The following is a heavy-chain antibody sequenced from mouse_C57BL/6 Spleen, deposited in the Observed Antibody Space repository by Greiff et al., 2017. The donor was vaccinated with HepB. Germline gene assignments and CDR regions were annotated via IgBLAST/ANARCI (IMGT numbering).Heavy chain of an antibody. CDR3: ASHRGYAMDY. V-gene: IGHV2-6*01. CDR1: GFSLTSYG. Sequence: VNVVESGPGLVAPSQSLSITCTVSGFSLTSYGVDWVRRSPGKGLEWLGVIWGVGSTNYNSALKSRLSNSKDNTKNQVFLKMNSLQTDDTAMYYWASHRGYAMDYWGQGTSVTVSS. CDR2: IWGVGST. J-gene: IGHJ4*01.